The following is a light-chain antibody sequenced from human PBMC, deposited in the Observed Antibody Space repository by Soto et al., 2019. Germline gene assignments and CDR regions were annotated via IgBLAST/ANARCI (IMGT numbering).Light chain of an antibody. Sequence: DIQMTQSPSSLSASVGDRVTITCQAGQDIINYLSWYQQKPGKAPNLLIYDATNLESGVPSRFSGSGYGTIFTLTISGLQPDDFARYYCQQYANLPLTFGGGTKVEIK. J-gene: IGKJ4*01. CDR3: QQYANLPLT. CDR1: QDIINY. CDR2: DAT. V-gene: IGKV1-33*01.